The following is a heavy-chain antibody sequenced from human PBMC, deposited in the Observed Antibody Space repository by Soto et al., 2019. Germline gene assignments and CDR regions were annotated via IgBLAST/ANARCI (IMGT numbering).Heavy chain of an antibody. D-gene: IGHD5-12*01. V-gene: IGHV4-38-2*01. J-gene: IGHJ4*02. Sequence: GWIRKQTGKGLEWIGSIYHSGSTYYNPSLKSRVTISVDTPQKLFSLKLSSVTAADTAVYYCARLPYSYNGYVQNYLGYRGQGTLGTVHS. CDR3: ARLPYSYNGYVQNYLGY. CDR2: IYHSGST.